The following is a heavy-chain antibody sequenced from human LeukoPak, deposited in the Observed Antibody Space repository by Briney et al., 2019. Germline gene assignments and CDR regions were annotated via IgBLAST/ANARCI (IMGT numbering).Heavy chain of an antibody. V-gene: IGHV3-48*04. CDR1: GFSFSGFG. CDR3: ARDPGSYRYVFDY. D-gene: IGHD3-16*02. Sequence: GSLRLSCAASGFSFSGFGMNWVRQAPGKGLEWISYIGSSGSAGGNIYYAVSVKGRFTISRDNAKNSLYLQMNSLRAEDTAVYYCARDPGSYRYVFDYWGQGTLVTVSS. CDR2: IGSSGSAGGNI. J-gene: IGHJ4*02.